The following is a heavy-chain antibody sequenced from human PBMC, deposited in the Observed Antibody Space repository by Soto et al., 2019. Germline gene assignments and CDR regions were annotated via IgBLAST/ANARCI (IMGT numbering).Heavy chain of an antibody. V-gene: IGHV3-11*01. J-gene: IGHJ5*02. D-gene: IGHD3-16*02. Sequence: QVQLVESGGGLVKPGGSLRLSCAASGFTFSDYYMSWIRQAPGKGLEWVSYISSSGSTIYYADSVKGRFTISRDNAKNSLYLQMNSLRAEDTAVYYGAREIAIYYDYIWGSYRKIQPNWFDPWGQGTLVTVSS. CDR2: ISSSGSTI. CDR3: AREIAIYYDYIWGSYRKIQPNWFDP. CDR1: GFTFSDYY.